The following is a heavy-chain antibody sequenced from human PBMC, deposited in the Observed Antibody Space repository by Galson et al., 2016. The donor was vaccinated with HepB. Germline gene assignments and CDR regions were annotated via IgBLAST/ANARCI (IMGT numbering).Heavy chain of an antibody. Sequence: SLRLSCATSGFIFSSYGMHWVRQAPGKGLEWVAVIWDDGSHKYYADSVKGRFTIPRDNSKNTLYLQMNSLRAEDTAVYYCARDLPHFGYYIDYWGQGTLVTVSS. CDR1: GFIFSSYG. CDR3: ARDLPHFGYYIDY. CDR2: IWDDGSHK. D-gene: IGHD3-3*01. V-gene: IGHV3-33*01. J-gene: IGHJ4*02.